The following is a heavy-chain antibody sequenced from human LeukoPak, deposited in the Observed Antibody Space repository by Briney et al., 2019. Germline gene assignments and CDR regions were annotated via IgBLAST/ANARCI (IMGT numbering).Heavy chain of an antibody. V-gene: IGHV1-2*06. J-gene: IGHJ6*02. CDR1: GYTLTDYY. D-gene: IGHD2-2*01. Sequence: ASVKVSCKASGYTLTDYYMHWVRQAPGQGLEWMGRINPNSGGTNYAQKFQGRVTMTRDTSISTVYMELSRLRSDDTAVYYCATEYCSSTSCPHYYYYYGMDVWGQGTTVTVSS. CDR3: ATEYCSSTSCPHYYYYYGMDV. CDR2: INPNSGGT.